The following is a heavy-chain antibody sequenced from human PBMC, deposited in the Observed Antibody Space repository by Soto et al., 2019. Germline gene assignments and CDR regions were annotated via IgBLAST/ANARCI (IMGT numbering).Heavy chain of an antibody. CDR1: GFTFDNYA. Sequence: EVQLLEFGGGLVQPGGSLRLSCAASGFTFDNYAMSWVRQTPGKGLEWVSAISASGASTYYADSVKGRFTISRDNSKNTLYLQMHSLRAEDTAVYYCAKRPEVVWGQGTLVTVSS. CDR2: ISASGAST. CDR3: AKRPEVV. D-gene: IGHD2-2*01. V-gene: IGHV3-23*01. J-gene: IGHJ4*02.